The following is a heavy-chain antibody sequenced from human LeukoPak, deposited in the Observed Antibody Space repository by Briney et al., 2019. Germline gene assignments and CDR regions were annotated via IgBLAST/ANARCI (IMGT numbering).Heavy chain of an antibody. CDR1: RFTVSNNY. CDR2: IYGGGSA. V-gene: IGHV3-66*02. CDR3: ATPASGGHYNYFDH. Sequence: GGSLRLSCAASRFTVSNNYMSWVRQAPGKGLEWVSVIYGGGSAYYPDSVKGRFTISRDNSKNTLYLQMNSLRAEDTAVYYCATPASGGHYNYFDHWGQGTLVTVSS. J-gene: IGHJ4*02. D-gene: IGHD3-10*01.